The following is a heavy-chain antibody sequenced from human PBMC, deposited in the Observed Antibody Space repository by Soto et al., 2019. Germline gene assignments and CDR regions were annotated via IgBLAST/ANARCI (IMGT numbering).Heavy chain of an antibody. V-gene: IGHV1-69*13. Sequence: GASVKVSCKASGGTFSSYAISWVRQAPGQGLEWMGGIIPIFGTANYAQKFQGRVTITADESTSTAYMELSSLRSEDTAVYYRARYKAAAGYYYYYGMDVWGQGTTVTVSS. CDR3: ARYKAAAGYYYYYGMDV. D-gene: IGHD6-13*01. CDR2: IIPIFGTA. J-gene: IGHJ6*02. CDR1: GGTFSSYA.